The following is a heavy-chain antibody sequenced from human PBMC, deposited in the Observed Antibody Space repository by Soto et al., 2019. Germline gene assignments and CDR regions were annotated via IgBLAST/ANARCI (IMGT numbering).Heavy chain of an antibody. D-gene: IGHD3-16*02. CDR1: GGSFSGYY. Sequence: QVQLQQWGAGLLKPSETLSPTCAVYGGSFSGYYWSWLRQPPGKGLVWFVEINHSGSSNYNPSLKSRVTISVDTSKNQFSLQLSSVTAADTGVYYCARRDLRDYVWGSYRYVEDGYFDYWGQGTQVTVSS. J-gene: IGHJ4*02. CDR2: INHSGSS. CDR3: ARRDLRDYVWGSYRYVEDGYFDY. V-gene: IGHV4-34*01.